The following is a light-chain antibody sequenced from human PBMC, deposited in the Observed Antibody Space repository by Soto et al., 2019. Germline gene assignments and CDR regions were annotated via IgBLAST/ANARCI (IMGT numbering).Light chain of an antibody. V-gene: IGKV3-20*01. CDR1: QSISSH. J-gene: IGKJ5*01. CDR3: QQYRMSPNT. CDR2: GAS. Sequence: EIVMTQSPDMLTVSAGERATLSCRVSQSISSHLAWYQLRPGQAPRLLIYGASTRATGIPDRFSGSGSGTDFSLTIRGLKPEDFAVYYCQQYRMSPNTCGQGTRREIK.